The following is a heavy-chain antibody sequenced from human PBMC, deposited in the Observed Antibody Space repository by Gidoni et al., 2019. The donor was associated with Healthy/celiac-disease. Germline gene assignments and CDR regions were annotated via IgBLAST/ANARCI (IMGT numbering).Heavy chain of an antibody. D-gene: IGHD6-13*01. V-gene: IGHV3-23*01. J-gene: IGHJ5*02. CDR2: ISGRGGST. CDR3: YPRGTIAAAGTGGENWFDP. CDR1: GFTFSSYA. Sequence: EVQLLESGGGLVQPGGSLRLSCAASGFTFSSYAMSWVRQAPGKGLGWVSAISGRGGSTYYADSVKGRFTISRDNSKNTLYLQMNSLRAEDTAVYYCYPRGTIAAAGTGGENWFDPWGQGTLVTVSS.